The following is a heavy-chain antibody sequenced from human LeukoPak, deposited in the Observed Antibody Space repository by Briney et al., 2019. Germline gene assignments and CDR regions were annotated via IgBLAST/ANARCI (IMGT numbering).Heavy chain of an antibody. J-gene: IGHJ5*02. CDR1: GYTFTSYY. V-gene: IGHV1-46*01. CDR2: INPSGGST. CDR3: ARGGIAAAGIPLNWFDP. D-gene: IGHD6-13*01. Sequence: GASVKVSCKVSGYTFTSYYMHWVRQAPGQGLEWMGIINPSGGSTSYAQKFQGRVTMTRDTSTSTVYMELSSLRSEDTAVYYCARGGIAAAGIPLNWFDPWGQGTLVTVSS.